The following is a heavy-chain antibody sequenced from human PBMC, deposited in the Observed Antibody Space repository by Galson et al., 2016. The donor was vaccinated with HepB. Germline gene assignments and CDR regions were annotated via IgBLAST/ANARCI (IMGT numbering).Heavy chain of an antibody. CDR2: IGGNDDST. CDR1: GFTFSDSA. J-gene: IGHJ4*02. CDR3: AKGGDYDN. V-gene: IGHV3-23*01. Sequence: SLRLSCAASGFTFSDSAMHWVRQAPGKGLEWVSGIGGNDDSTYYADSVKGRFTISRDKSKNTLFLQMNSLRAEDTALYYCAKGGDYDNRGQGILVTVSS. D-gene: IGHD3-16*01.